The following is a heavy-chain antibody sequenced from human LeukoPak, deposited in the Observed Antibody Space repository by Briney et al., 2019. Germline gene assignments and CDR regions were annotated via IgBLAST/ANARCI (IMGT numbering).Heavy chain of an antibody. J-gene: IGHJ4*02. Sequence: TPSLTCTVSGVSLCSGVYCWSWISPPQGTGLEWIGYIHHSGSTYYYNPSLKSRVTMSVDTSKNQFSLKLSSVGAADTAVYYCVRDRSRPNPFFDSWGQGTLVTVSS. V-gene: IGHV4-30-4*01. D-gene: IGHD6-13*01. CDR3: VRDRSRPNPFFDS. CDR1: GVSLCSGVYC. CDR2: IHHSGST.